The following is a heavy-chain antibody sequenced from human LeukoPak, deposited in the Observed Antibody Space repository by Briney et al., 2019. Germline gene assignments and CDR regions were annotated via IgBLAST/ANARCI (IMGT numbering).Heavy chain of an antibody. CDR2: INPNSGGT. D-gene: IGHD1-26*01. Sequence: ASVKVSCKASGYTFTGYYMHWVRQAPGQGLEWMGWINPNSGGTNYAQKFQGRVTMTRDTSISTAYMELSRLGSDDTAVYYCARVWVGATAYDAFDIWGQGTMVTVSS. CDR3: ARVWVGATAYDAFDI. V-gene: IGHV1-2*02. J-gene: IGHJ3*02. CDR1: GYTFTGYY.